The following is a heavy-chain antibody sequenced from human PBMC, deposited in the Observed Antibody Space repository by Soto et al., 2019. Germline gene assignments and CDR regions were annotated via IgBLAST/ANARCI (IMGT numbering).Heavy chain of an antibody. D-gene: IGHD5-18*01. J-gene: IGHJ3*02. Sequence: ASVKVSCKASGGTFSSYAISWVRQAPGQGLEWMGGIIPIFGTANYAQKFQGRVTITADESTSTAYMGLSSLRSEDTAVYYCARDRIQLWPPDAFDIWGQGTMVTVSS. CDR2: IIPIFGTA. CDR1: GGTFSSYA. CDR3: ARDRIQLWPPDAFDI. V-gene: IGHV1-69*13.